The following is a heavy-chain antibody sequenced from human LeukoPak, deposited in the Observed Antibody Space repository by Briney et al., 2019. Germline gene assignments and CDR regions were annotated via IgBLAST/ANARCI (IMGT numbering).Heavy chain of an antibody. CDR3: ARVRGDYVWGSYRRDKDYYYYYMDV. V-gene: IGHV1-2*02. J-gene: IGHJ6*03. CDR1: GYTFTGYY. Sequence: ASVKVSCKASGYTFTGYYMHWVRQAPGQGLEWMGWINPNSGGTNYAQKFQGRVTVTRDTSISTAYMELSRLRSDDTAVYYCARVRGDYVWGSYRRDKDYYYYYMDVWGKGPRSPSP. CDR2: INPNSGGT. D-gene: IGHD3-16*02.